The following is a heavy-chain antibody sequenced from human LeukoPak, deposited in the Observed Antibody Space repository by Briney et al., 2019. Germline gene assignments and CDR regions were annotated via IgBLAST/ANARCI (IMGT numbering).Heavy chain of an antibody. CDR2: VYYSGST. Sequence: PSETLSLTCTVSGGSISSGGYYWSWIRQHPGKGLEWIGYVYYSGSTYYNPSLRSRITISVDTSKNQFSLKLSSVTAADTAVYYGARGDYRGNFDYWGQGTLVTVSS. CDR1: GGSISSGGYY. D-gene: IGHD4-23*01. J-gene: IGHJ4*02. V-gene: IGHV4-31*03. CDR3: ARGDYRGNFDY.